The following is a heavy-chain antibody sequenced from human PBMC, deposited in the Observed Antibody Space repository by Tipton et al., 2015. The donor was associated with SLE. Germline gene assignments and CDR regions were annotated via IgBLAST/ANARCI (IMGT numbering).Heavy chain of an antibody. Sequence: QLVQSGAEVKKPGASVKVSCKASGYTFTSYYMHWVRQAPGQGLEWMGIINPSGGSTSYAQKFQGRVTISVDTSKNQFSLKLSSVTAADTAVYYCARDVLGYFDYWGQGTLVTVSS. V-gene: IGHV1-46*01. D-gene: IGHD4/OR15-4a*01. CDR1: GYTFTSYY. CDR2: INPSGGST. CDR3: ARDVLGYFDY. J-gene: IGHJ4*02.